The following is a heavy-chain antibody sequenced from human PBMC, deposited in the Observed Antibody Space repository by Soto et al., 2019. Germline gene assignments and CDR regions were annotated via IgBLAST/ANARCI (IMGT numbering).Heavy chain of an antibody. J-gene: IGHJ6*02. CDR2: IWYDGSNK. CDR1: GFTFSSYG. CDR3: ARDYVFANYDISRSEYYYSGLDV. D-gene: IGHD3-9*01. V-gene: IGHV3-33*01. Sequence: GGSLRLSCAASGFTFSSYGMHWVRQAPGKGLEWVAVIWYDGSNKYYADSVRGRFTISRDNSQNTLYLQMNSLRAEETAVYYCARDYVFANYDISRSEYYYSGLDVWGQGTTVTVSS.